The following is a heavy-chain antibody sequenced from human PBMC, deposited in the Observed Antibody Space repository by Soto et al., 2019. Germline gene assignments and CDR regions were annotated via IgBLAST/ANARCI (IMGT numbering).Heavy chain of an antibody. J-gene: IGHJ3*02. CDR2: IYYSGST. CDR1: GGSISSGDYY. Sequence: PSETLSLTCTVSGGSISSGDYYWSWIRQPPGKGLEWIGYIYYSGSTYYNPSLKSRVTISVDTSKNQFSLKLSSVTAADTAVYYCARAVHASLPGVFDIWGQGTMVTVSS. D-gene: IGHD1-1*01. CDR3: ARAVHASLPGVFDI. V-gene: IGHV4-30-4*01.